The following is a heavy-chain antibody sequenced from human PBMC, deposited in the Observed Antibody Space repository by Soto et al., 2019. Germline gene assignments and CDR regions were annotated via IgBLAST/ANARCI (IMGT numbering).Heavy chain of an antibody. Sequence: SETLSLTCTVSGGSITSSSYYWGWIRQPPGKGLEWIGSIYYSGSTYYNPSLESRVTISVDTSKNQFSLKLSSVTAADTAVYYCATQEVGGTYVYTFDPWGQGTLVTVS. CDR2: IYYSGST. CDR1: GGSITSSSYY. D-gene: IGHD1-26*01. CDR3: ATQEVGGTYVYTFDP. J-gene: IGHJ5*02. V-gene: IGHV4-39*01.